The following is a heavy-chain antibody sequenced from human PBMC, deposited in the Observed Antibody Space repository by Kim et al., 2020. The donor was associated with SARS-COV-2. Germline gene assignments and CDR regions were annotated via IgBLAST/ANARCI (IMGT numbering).Heavy chain of an antibody. Sequence: ADSVKGQLTISRDNSKNALYLQMNSLRAEDTAVYYCARKDSSGWSYYFDYWGQGTLVTVSS. V-gene: IGHV3-30*01. D-gene: IGHD6-19*01. CDR3: ARKDSSGWSYYFDY. J-gene: IGHJ4*02.